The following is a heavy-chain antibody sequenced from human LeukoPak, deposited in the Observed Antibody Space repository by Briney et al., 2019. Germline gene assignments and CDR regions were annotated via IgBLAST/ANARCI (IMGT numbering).Heavy chain of an antibody. CDR1: GGSISSYY. CDR3: ARGETNFDY. V-gene: IGHV4-59*08. J-gene: IGHJ4*02. D-gene: IGHD3-16*01. Sequence: SETLSLTCTVSGGSISSYYWSWIRQPPGKGLEWIGYIYYSGSTNYNPSLKSRVTISVDTSKNQFSLKLSSVTAADTAVYYRARGETNFDYWGQGTLVTVSS. CDR2: IYYSGST.